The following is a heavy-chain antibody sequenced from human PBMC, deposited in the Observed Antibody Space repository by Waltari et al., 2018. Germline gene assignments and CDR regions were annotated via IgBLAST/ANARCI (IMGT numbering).Heavy chain of an antibody. V-gene: IGHV4-59*01. CDR1: GGSISSYY. J-gene: IGHJ3*02. D-gene: IGHD6-19*01. CDR2: IYYRGST. CDR3: ARVGLYSSGNLDAFDI. Sequence: QVQLQQWGPGLVKPSETLSLTCTVSGGSISSYYWSWIRQPPGKGLEWIGYIYYRGSTNDNPALKSRVTISVDTSKNQFSLKLSSVTAADTAVYYCARVGLYSSGNLDAFDIWGQGTMVTVSS.